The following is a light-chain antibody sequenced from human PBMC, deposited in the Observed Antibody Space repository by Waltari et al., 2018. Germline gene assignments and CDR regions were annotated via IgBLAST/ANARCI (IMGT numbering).Light chain of an antibody. V-gene: IGKV3-20*01. CDR2: GAS. Sequence: EIVLTQSPGTLSLSPGDGATLSCRASQNLSSSHLAWYLQKPGKAPRLLMNGASRRATGIPDRFSGSGSGTDFTLTISRLEREDFAVFYCHQFGESPDTFGQGTRLEIK. CDR1: QNLSSSH. J-gene: IGKJ5*01. CDR3: HQFGESPDT.